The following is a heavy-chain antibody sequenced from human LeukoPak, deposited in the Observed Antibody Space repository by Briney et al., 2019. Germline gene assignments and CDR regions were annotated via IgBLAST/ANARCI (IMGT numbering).Heavy chain of an antibody. CDR1: GGSFSGYY. CDR2: INHSGST. CDR3: ARRVLRYFDWTDYYYGMDV. J-gene: IGHJ6*02. D-gene: IGHD3-9*01. V-gene: IGHV4-34*01. Sequence: SETLSLTCAVYGGSFSGYYWSWIRQPPGKGLEWIGEINHSGSTNYNPSLKSRVTISVDTSKNQFSLKLSSVTAADTAVYYCARRVLRYFDWTDYYYGMDVWGQGTTVTVSS.